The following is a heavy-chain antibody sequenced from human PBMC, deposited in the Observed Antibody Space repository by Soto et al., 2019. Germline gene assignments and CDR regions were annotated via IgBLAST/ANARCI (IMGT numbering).Heavy chain of an antibody. CDR2: THHSGRT. D-gene: IGHD3-10*01. V-gene: IGHV4-4*02. CDR1: GGSMSSSNW. J-gene: IGHJ4*02. Sequence: SETLSLTCTVSGGSMSSSNWWNWVRQPPGKGLEWIGETHHSGRTNYNPSLKSRVTISVDKSKNHFSLKLSSVTAADTAVYYCARHNYGSGSTYFDYWGQGTLVTVSS. CDR3: ARHNYGSGSTYFDY.